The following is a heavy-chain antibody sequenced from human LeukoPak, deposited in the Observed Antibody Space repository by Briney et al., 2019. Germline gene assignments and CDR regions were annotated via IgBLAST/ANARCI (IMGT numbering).Heavy chain of an antibody. J-gene: IGHJ2*01. CDR3: VRGALPGDNWYFDL. Sequence: GGSLRLSCATSGFPFSAYDMHWVRQAPGKGLEWVSAFGSADDTYYPGAVMGRFTISRDYAADALYLHMNSLRAGDTAVYFCVRGALPGDNWYFDLWGRGTLVSVFS. V-gene: IGHV3-13*01. CDR2: FGSADDT. CDR1: GFPFSAYD.